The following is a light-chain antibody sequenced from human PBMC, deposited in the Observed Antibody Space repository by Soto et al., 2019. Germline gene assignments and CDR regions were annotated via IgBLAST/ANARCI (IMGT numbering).Light chain of an antibody. CDR1: QSVSGN. CDR2: GAS. CDR3: QQYNNWPQT. J-gene: IGKJ1*01. Sequence: EIVMTQSPATLSVSPGERAALSCRASQSVSGNLAWYQQKPGQAPRLLIYGASTRATGIPARFSGSGSGTEFTLTISSLQSEDFAVYYCQQYNNWPQTFGQGTKVDIK. V-gene: IGKV3-15*01.